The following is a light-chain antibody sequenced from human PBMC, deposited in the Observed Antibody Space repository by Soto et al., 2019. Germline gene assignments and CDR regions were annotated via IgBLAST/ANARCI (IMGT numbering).Light chain of an antibody. CDR3: SSYASSRPFV. CDR1: GSDVGGYKY. CDR2: DVS. V-gene: IGLV2-14*01. J-gene: IGLJ1*01. Sequence: QSALTQPASVSGSPGQSITISCTGTGSDVGGYKYVSWYQQLPGKAPKLMIYDVSYRPSGVSNRFSGSKSGNTASLIISGLQAEDDADYYCSSYASSRPFVFGTGTKLTVL.